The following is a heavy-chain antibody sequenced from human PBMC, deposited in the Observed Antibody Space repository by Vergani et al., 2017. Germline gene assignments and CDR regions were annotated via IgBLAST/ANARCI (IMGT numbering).Heavy chain of an antibody. D-gene: IGHD5-12*01. CDR2: INDIGTT. Sequence: QVPLQQWGAGLLKPSETLSLTCGVHGGSFSVYYWSWIRQSPGKGLEWIGAINDIGTTNYNPSLRSRVTISVDTSKTQFSLRLNSVTAADTAVYFCARFRGPDIVGTAFDHWAEGTLVTVSS. V-gene: IGHV4-34*01. CDR3: ARFRGPDIVGTAFDH. J-gene: IGHJ4*02. CDR1: GGSFSVYY.